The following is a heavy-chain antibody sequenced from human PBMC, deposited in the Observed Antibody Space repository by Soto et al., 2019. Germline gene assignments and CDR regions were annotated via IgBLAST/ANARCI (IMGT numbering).Heavy chain of an antibody. CDR2: IIPILGIA. Sequence: SVKVSCKASGGTFSSYTISWVRQAPGQGLEWMGRIIPILGIANYAQKFQGRVTITADKSTSTAYMELSSLRSEDTAVYYCASSRRYCGGDCYDDYWGQGTLVTVSP. CDR1: GGTFSSYT. J-gene: IGHJ4*02. V-gene: IGHV1-69*02. CDR3: ASSRRYCGGDCYDDY. D-gene: IGHD2-21*01.